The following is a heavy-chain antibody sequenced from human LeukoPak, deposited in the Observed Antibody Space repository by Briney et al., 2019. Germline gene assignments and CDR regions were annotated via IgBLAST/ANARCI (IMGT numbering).Heavy chain of an antibody. CDR3: ARVPQYDFRFDP. CDR1: GGSISSSSYF. V-gene: IGHV4-39*07. D-gene: IGHD3-3*01. CDR2: IYYGGNT. J-gene: IGHJ5*02. Sequence: SETLSLTCTVSGGSISSSSYFWGWIRQPPGKGLEWIGSIYYGGNTYYNPSLKSRVTISVDTSKNQFSLRLSSVTAADTAVYYCARVPQYDFRFDPWGQGTLVTVSS.